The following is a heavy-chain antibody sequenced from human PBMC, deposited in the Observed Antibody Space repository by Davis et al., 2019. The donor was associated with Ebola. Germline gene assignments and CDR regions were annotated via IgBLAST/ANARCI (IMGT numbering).Heavy chain of an antibody. V-gene: IGHV4-39*01. CDR2: MYYSGST. J-gene: IGHJ4*02. D-gene: IGHD6-13*01. CDR3: ASSYSSSWYVSVDY. CDR1: GGSISRSGYY. Sequence: MPSETLSLTCTVSGGSISRSGYYWGWFRQPPGKGLEWVGSMYYSGSTYYNPSLKSRVTISVDTSKNQFSLRLSSVTAADTGVYYCASSYSSSWYVSVDYWGQGTLDTVSS.